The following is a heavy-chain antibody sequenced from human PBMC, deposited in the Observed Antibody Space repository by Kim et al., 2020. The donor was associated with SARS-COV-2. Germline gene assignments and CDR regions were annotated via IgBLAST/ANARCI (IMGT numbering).Heavy chain of an antibody. J-gene: IGHJ4*02. CDR2: IWYDGSNK. V-gene: IGHV3-33*01. CDR1: GFTFSSYG. Sequence: GGSLRLTCAASGFTFSSYGMHWVRQAPGKGLEWVAVIWYDGSNKYYADSVKGRFTISRDNSKNTLYLQMNSLRAEDTAVYYCARGKGYCSSTSCSPEWAFDYWGQGTLVTVSS. D-gene: IGHD2-2*01. CDR3: ARGKGYCSSTSCSPEWAFDY.